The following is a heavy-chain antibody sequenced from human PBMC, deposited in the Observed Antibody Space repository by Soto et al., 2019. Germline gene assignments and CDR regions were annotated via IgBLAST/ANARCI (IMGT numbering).Heavy chain of an antibody. Sequence: QPPGKGLEWIGYIYHSGSTNYNPSLKSRVTIAVDTSKNQFSLKLSSVTAADTAVYYCARDQYYDFWSGYYNGYYYGMDVWGQGTTVTVSS. V-gene: IGHV4-30-2*04. CDR2: IYHSGST. J-gene: IGHJ6*02. D-gene: IGHD3-3*01. CDR3: ARDQYYDFWSGYYNGYYYGMDV.